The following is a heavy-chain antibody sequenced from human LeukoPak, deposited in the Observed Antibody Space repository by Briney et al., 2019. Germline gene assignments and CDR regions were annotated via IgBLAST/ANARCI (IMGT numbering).Heavy chain of an antibody. J-gene: IGHJ4*02. CDR1: GYTFTDYY. CDR2: INPNSGGT. Sequence: ASVKVSCKASGYTFTDYYINWVRQAPGQGLEWMGWINPNSGGTNYAQNFQGRVTMTRDTSISTAYMELSELRSDDTAVYYCAGQKDPRPIDYWGQGTLITVSS. CDR3: AGQKDPRPIDY. V-gene: IGHV1-2*02.